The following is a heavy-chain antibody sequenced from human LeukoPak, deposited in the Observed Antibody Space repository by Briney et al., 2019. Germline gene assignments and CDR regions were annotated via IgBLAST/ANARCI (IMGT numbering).Heavy chain of an antibody. CDR3: ARGRSLYNWFDP. Sequence: SETLSLTCTVSGGPISSYYWSWIRQPAGKGLEWIGRIYTSGSTIYNPSLKSRVTMSVDTSKNQFSLKLSSVTAADTAVYYCARGRSLYNWFDPWGQGTLVTVSS. CDR1: GGPISSYY. CDR2: IYTSGST. D-gene: IGHD3-16*02. V-gene: IGHV4-4*07. J-gene: IGHJ5*02.